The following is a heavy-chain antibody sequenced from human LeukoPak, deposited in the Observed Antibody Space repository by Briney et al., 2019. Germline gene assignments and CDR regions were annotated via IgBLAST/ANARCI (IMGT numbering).Heavy chain of an antibody. CDR2: INHSGST. J-gene: IGHJ4*02. CDR1: GGSFSGYY. V-gene: IGHV4-34*01. Sequence: SETLSLTCAVYGGSFSGYYWSWIRQPPGKGLEWIGEINHSGSTNYNPSLKSRVTISVDTSKNQFSLKLSSVTAADTAVYYCARDPRQYISSSWYRDYWGQGTLVTVSS. CDR3: ARDPRQYISSSWYRDY. D-gene: IGHD6-13*01.